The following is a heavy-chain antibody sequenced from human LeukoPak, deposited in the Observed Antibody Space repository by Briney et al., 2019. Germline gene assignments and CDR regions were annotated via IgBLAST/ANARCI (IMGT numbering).Heavy chain of an antibody. J-gene: IGHJ4*01. D-gene: IGHD5-12*01. V-gene: IGHV3-7*01. CDR2: TNQEGSEK. Sequence: GGSLRLSCAASGFTLSTYWMSWVRQAPGKGLEWVANTNQEGSEKYYVDSVKGRFTISKDNAKNALYLQMNSLRAEDTAVYYCARDPKWLDYWGHGTLVTVSS. CDR3: ARDPKWLDY. CDR1: GFTLSTYW.